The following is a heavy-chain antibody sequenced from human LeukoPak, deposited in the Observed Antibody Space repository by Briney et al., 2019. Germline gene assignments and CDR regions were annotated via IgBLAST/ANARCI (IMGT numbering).Heavy chain of an antibody. J-gene: IGHJ4*02. CDR1: GGSISSSSYY. Sequence: PSETLSLTCTVSGGSISSSSYYWGWIRQPPVKGLEWIGSIYYSGSTYYNPSLKSRVTISVDTSKNQFSLKLSSVTAADTAVYYCARHVRYCSGGSCFYPNFDYWGQGTLVTVSS. V-gene: IGHV4-39*01. CDR2: IYYSGST. D-gene: IGHD2-15*01. CDR3: ARHVRYCSGGSCFYPNFDY.